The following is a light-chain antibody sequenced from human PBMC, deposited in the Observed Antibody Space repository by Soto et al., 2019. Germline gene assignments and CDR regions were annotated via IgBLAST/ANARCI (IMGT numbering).Light chain of an antibody. Sequence: ESMSSQSPGTVSLSPGDRATLYCRASQNLGSGYLAWYQQKPGQAPRILIYAASSRATGIPDRFSGSGSGTDFSLTISRLEPEDFAVYYCQQYDTSPRTFGQGTKVDI. CDR2: AAS. CDR1: QNLGSGY. CDR3: QQYDTSPRT. J-gene: IGKJ1*01. V-gene: IGKV3-20*01.